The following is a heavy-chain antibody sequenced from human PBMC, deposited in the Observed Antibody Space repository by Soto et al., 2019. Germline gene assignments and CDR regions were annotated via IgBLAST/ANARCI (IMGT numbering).Heavy chain of an antibody. V-gene: IGHV3-15*07. CDR2: IKSKTAGGTT. CDR3: ATDGGA. Sequence: EVQLVESGGGLVKPGGSLTLSCAASXXTFTXAWMNWVRQAPGTGLEWVGRIKSKTAGGTTDYTAPVKGRFTISRDDSKNTLFLQMNSLKAEDTAVYYCATDGGAWGQGTLVTVSS. CDR1: XXTFTXAW. J-gene: IGHJ5*02. D-gene: IGHD3-10*01.